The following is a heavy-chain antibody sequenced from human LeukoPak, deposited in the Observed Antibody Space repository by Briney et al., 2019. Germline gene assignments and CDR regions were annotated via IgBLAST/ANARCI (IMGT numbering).Heavy chain of an antibody. D-gene: IGHD3-22*01. CDR1: GFTLSSYA. CDR3: ARPYDTDAFDM. Sequence: GRSLRLSCAASGFTLSSYAMHWVRQAPRKGLEHVSAICSNGGSTYYANSVKGRFTISRDNSKNTLYLQMGSLRPEDMAVYYCARPYDTDAFDMWGEGTMVSVSS. V-gene: IGHV3-64*01. J-gene: IGHJ3*02. CDR2: ICSNGGST.